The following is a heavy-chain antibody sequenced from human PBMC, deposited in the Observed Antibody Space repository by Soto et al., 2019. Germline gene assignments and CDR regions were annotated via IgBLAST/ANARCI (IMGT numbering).Heavy chain of an antibody. CDR2: MNPNSGNT. D-gene: IGHD3-3*01. CDR1: GYTFTSYD. Sequence: SVKVSCKASGYTFTSYDINWVRQATGQGLEWMGWMNPNSGNTGYAQKFQGRVTMTRNTSISTAYMELSSLRSEDTAVYYCARGIFGVVTLVGVWFDPWGQGTLVTVSS. J-gene: IGHJ5*02. V-gene: IGHV1-8*01. CDR3: ARGIFGVVTLVGVWFDP.